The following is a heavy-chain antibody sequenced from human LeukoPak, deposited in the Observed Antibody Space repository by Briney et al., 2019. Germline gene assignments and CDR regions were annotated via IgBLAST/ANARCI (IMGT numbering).Heavy chain of an antibody. V-gene: IGHV3-21*01. D-gene: IGHD3-16*01. CDR2: ISPTNSFL. J-gene: IGHJ3*02. Sequence: GGSLRLSCAASGFTFSSYSMNWVRQAPGKGLEWVSYISPTNSFLYYSDSVRGRFTITRDNAKNSLYLQMDTLRAEDTAVYYCTRVGDSDRLKNDAFDIWGQGTMVTVSS. CDR1: GFTFSSYS. CDR3: TRVGDSDRLKNDAFDI.